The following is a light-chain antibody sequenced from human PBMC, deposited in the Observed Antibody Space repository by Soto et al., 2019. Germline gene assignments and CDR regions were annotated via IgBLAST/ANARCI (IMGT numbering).Light chain of an antibody. V-gene: IGLV2-14*01. CDR2: EVS. CDR1: NRDVGGYNY. J-gene: IGLJ1*01. CDR3: AAWDDSLNGRYV. Sequence: QSVLTQPASVSGSPRQSITISCTGTNRDVGGYNYVSWYQQHPGKAPKLMIYEVSNRPSGVSNRFSGSKSGNTASLTISGLQAEDEADYYCAAWDDSLNGRYVFGTGTKLTVL.